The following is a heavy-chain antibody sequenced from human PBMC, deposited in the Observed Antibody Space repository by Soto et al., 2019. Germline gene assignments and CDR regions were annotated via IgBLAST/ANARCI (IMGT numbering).Heavy chain of an antibody. Sequence: PSQTLSLTCAISGDSVSSNSAAWNWIRQSPSRGLEWLGRTYYRSKWYNDYAVSVKSRITINPDTSKNQFSLQLNSVTPEDTAVYYCARAVGFGAVAGTYYYGMDVWGQGTTVTVSS. CDR3: ARAVGFGAVAGTYYYGMDV. J-gene: IGHJ6*02. CDR2: TYYRSKWYN. D-gene: IGHD6-19*01. V-gene: IGHV6-1*01. CDR1: GDSVSSNSAA.